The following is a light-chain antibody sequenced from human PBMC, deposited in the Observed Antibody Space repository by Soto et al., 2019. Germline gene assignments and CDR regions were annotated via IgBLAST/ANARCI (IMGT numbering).Light chain of an antibody. J-gene: IGKJ5*01. Sequence: EILWTQSLGTLSLSPVERATLSCRASQSVSSYLAWYQQKPGQAPRLLIYEASNRATGIPARFSGSGSGTDFTLTISSLEPEDFAVYYCQQRSNWPPTFGQGTRLEIK. CDR3: QQRSNWPPT. CDR2: EAS. CDR1: QSVSSY. V-gene: IGKV3-11*01.